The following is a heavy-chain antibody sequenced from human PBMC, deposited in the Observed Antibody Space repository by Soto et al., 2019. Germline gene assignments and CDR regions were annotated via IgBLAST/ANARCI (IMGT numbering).Heavy chain of an antibody. CDR2: IYWDDDK. CDR3: AHRVLRTVFGLVTTTAIYFDF. V-gene: IGHV2-5*02. CDR1: GFSLTTSGVG. Sequence: QITLNESGPTQVKPRQTLTLTCTFSGFSLTTSGVGVGWSRQSPGKAPEWLALIYWDDDKRYSPSLKSRLTISKDTAKAQVVLTMADLDPADTATYYCAHRVLRTVFGLVTTTAIYFDFWGQGTPVAVSS. J-gene: IGHJ4*02. D-gene: IGHD3-3*01.